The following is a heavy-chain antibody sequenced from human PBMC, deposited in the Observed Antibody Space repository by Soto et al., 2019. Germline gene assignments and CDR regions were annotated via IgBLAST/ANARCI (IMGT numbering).Heavy chain of an antibody. CDR3: STRAYDTTGYYRFDP. CDR2: INHSGRD. J-gene: IGHJ5*01. CDR1: GGSFSGHS. V-gene: IGHV4-34*01. Sequence: SETLSLTCAVYGGSFSGHSWSWNRQSPGKGLEWIGDINHSGRDTYSPSLRSRVTISLDTSKKQFSLTLSAVTAADRARYYCSTRAYDTTGYYRFDPGGQGTLVTV. D-gene: IGHD3-22*01.